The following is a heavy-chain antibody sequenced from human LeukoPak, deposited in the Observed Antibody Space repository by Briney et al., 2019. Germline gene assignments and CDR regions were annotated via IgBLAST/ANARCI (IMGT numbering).Heavy chain of an antibody. CDR2: IIPIFGTA. CDR1: GGTFSSYA. CDR3: ARGRRNCSGGSCYPLGWFDP. D-gene: IGHD2-15*01. J-gene: IGHJ5*02. V-gene: IGHV1-69*05. Sequence: GASVKVSCKASGGTFSSYAISWVRQAPGQGLEWMGGIIPIFGTANYAQKFQGRVTITTDESTSTACMELSSLRSEDTAVYYCARGRRNCSGGSCYPLGWFDPWGQGTLVTVSS.